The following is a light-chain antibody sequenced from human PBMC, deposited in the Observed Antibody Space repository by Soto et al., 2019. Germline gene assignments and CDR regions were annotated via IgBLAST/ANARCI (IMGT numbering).Light chain of an antibody. CDR2: EVS. CDR3: SSYAGRNNVV. Sequence: QPVLTQPPSASGSPGQSVTISCTGTSSDIGGYKYVSWYQQHPGKAPKLMIYEVSKRPSGVPDRFSGSKSGNTASLTVSGLQTEDEADYYCSSYAGRNNVVFGGGTKLTVL. V-gene: IGLV2-8*01. CDR1: SSDIGGYKY. J-gene: IGLJ2*01.